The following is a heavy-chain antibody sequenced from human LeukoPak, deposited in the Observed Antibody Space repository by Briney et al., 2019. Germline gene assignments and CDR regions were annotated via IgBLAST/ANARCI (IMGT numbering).Heavy chain of an antibody. CDR2: ISAYNGNT. D-gene: IGHD6-6*01. V-gene: IGHV1-18*01. CDR3: ARDRSDSSSSRGDFDY. Sequence: ASVKVSCKASGYTFTSYGISWVRQAPGQGLAWMGWISAYNGNTNYAQKLQGRVTMTTDTSTSTAYMELRSLRSEDTAVYYCARDRSDSSSSRGDFDYWGLGTLVTVSS. J-gene: IGHJ4*02. CDR1: GYTFTSYG.